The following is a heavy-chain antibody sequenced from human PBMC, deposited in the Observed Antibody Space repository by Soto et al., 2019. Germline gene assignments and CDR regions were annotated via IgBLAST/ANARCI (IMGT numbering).Heavy chain of an antibody. CDR1: GDSVTSGSYY. CDR2: ISYTGRT. CDR3: AREWGLLPYYVMNV. D-gene: IGHD7-27*01. V-gene: IGHV4-61*03. Sequence: LETLSLTCIVSGDSVTSGSYYWTWLRQPPGKGLEWIGYISYTGRTKYNPSLQSRVTISVDTSKNDFSLNLGSVTAADTAVYFCAREWGLLPYYVMNVWGHGTAVTVSS. J-gene: IGHJ6*02.